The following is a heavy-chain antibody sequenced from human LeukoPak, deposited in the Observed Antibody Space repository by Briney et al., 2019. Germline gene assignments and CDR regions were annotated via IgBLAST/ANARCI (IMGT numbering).Heavy chain of an antibody. D-gene: IGHD3-22*01. CDR3: ARDHYDSSGYGYYFDS. CDR1: GFTFSDYY. V-gene: IGHV3-11*04. Sequence: PGGSLRLSCAASGFTFSDYYMSWIRQAPGKGLEWVSYISSSGSTIYYADSVKGRFTISRDNAKNSVFLEMNSLRAEDTAVYYCARDHYDSSGYGYYFDSWGQGTLVTVSS. J-gene: IGHJ4*02. CDR2: ISSSGSTI.